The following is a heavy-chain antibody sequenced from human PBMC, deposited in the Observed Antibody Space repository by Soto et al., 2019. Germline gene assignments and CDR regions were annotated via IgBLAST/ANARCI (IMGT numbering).Heavy chain of an antibody. Sequence: GGSLRLSCAASGFTFSSYWMHWVRQAPGKGLVWVSRINSDGSSTSYADSVKGRFTISRDNAKNTLYLQMNSLRAEDTAVYYCARDLVRYFDWSNLRSDYYYYYYMDVWGKGTTVTVSS. J-gene: IGHJ6*03. CDR1: GFTFSSYW. V-gene: IGHV3-74*01. CDR2: INSDGSST. CDR3: ARDLVRYFDWSNLRSDYYYYYYMDV. D-gene: IGHD3-9*01.